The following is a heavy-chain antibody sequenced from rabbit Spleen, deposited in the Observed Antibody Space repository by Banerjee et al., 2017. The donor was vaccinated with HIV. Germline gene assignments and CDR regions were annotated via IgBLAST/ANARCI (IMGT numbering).Heavy chain of an antibody. J-gene: IGHJ4*01. Sequence: QEQVVESGGGLVKPEGSLKLSCTASGFSFSNKVVMCWVRQAPGKGLEWIACINAVTGKPVYATWAKGRFTISKTSSTTVTLQMTSLTAADTATYFCARGANDDGTGYDLWGPGTLVTVS. CDR3: ARGANDDGTGYDL. D-gene: IGHD8-1*01. CDR2: INAVTGKP. CDR1: GFSFSNKVV. V-gene: IGHV1S45*01.